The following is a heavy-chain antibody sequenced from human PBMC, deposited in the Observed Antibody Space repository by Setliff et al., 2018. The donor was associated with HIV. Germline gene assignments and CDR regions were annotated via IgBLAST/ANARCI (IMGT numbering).Heavy chain of an antibody. D-gene: IGHD6-13*01. CDR3: ATGVPSSNWYGLAFDI. Sequence: SETLSLTCVVSGYSISSSYWWGWIRQAAGKGLEWIGRIHTSGSTNYNPSLKSRVTISADTSRDQFSLRLTSVSAADTAVYYCATGVPSSNWYGLAFDIWGQGTMVTVSS. J-gene: IGHJ3*02. V-gene: IGHV4-61*02. CDR2: IHTSGST. CDR1: GYSISSSYW.